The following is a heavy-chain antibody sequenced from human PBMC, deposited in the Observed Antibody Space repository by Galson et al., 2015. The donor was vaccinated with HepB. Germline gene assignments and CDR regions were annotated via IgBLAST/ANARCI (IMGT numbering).Heavy chain of an antibody. D-gene: IGHD2-15*01. Sequence: SLRLSCAASGFTFSSYAMHWVRQAPGKGLEWLGRSRNRANGYRTEYAAPVKDRFTVSRDDSRDSLYLQMNSLQTEDTAVYYCARGGHCGGGTCYSDYFDYWGRGALVTVSS. CDR1: GFTFSSYA. CDR2: SRNRANGYRT. J-gene: IGHJ4*02. CDR3: ARGGHCGGGTCYSDYFDY. V-gene: IGHV3-72*01.